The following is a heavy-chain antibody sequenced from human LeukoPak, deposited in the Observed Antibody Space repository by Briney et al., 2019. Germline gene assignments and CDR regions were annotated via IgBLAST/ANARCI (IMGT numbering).Heavy chain of an antibody. V-gene: IGHV4-39*07. J-gene: IGHJ4*02. D-gene: IGHD4-17*01. Sequence: PSETLSLTCSVSGGSISSSGHYWGWIRQSPEKGLDWIGSIYSNGNTYYNPSVKSRITISVDTSKNQFSLKLTSVTAAETAVYYCERSATVTTGYFDYWGQGALVTVSS. CDR3: ERSATVTTGYFDY. CDR2: IYSNGNT. CDR1: GGSISSSGHY.